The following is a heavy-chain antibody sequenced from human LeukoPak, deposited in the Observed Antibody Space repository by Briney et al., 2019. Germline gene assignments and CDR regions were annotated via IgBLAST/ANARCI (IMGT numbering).Heavy chain of an antibody. CDR3: AKSYDFWSGYFDI. CDR2: IYARGST. J-gene: IGHJ3*02. CDR1: GDSISSGSYY. Sequence: SETLSLTCTVSGDSISSGSYYWNWIRQPAGKGLEWIGRIYARGSTNYNPSLKSRVTMSLDTSKNQFSLKLTSLTAADTAVYYCAKSYDFWSGYFDIWGQGTMVTVSS. D-gene: IGHD3-3*01. V-gene: IGHV4-61*02.